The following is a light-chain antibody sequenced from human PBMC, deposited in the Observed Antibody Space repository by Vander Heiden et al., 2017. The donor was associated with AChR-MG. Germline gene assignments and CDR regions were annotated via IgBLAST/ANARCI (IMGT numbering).Light chain of an antibody. J-gene: IGKJ1*01. CDR1: QSVLHISTNKNY. Sequence: DIVMTQTPDSLAVSLGERAPLHSILSQSVLHISTNKNYLGWYQQKPRQPPKLLIYWASTRESGVPDRFGGGGSGTDFCLTVSCLQAEVVAVYYWQQYYGTPRTFGQGTKVEIK. CDR3: QQYYGTPRT. CDR2: WAS. V-gene: IGKV4-1*01.